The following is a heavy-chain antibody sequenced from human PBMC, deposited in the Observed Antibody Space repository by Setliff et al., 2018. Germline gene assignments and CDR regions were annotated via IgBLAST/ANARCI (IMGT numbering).Heavy chain of an antibody. Sequence: SETLSLTCAVYGASFSGTYCSWIRQSPGKGLEWIGEINHTGSPNWIGEINHSGSPNYNPSLKSRVTISVDTSKNQFSLKLKSVTAADTAVYYCARDPSSVAARPGYWGQGTLVTVSS. V-gene: IGHV4-34*01. CDR3: ARDPSSVAARPGY. J-gene: IGHJ4*02. CDR1: GASFSGTY. D-gene: IGHD6-6*01. CDR2: INHSGSP.